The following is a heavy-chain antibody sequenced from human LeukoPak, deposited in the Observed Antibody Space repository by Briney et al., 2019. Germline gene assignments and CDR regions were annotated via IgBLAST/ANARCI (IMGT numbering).Heavy chain of an antibody. CDR3: ARDSRDFWSGYSNYYYYYMDV. Sequence: PGRSLRLSCAASGFTFSSYSMNWVRQAPGKGLEWVSYISSSSSTIYYADSVKGRFTISRDNAKNSLYLQMNSLRAEDTAVYYCARDSRDFWSGYSNYYYYYMDVWGKGTTVTVSS. J-gene: IGHJ6*03. CDR2: ISSSSSTI. D-gene: IGHD3-3*01. V-gene: IGHV3-48*01. CDR1: GFTFSSYS.